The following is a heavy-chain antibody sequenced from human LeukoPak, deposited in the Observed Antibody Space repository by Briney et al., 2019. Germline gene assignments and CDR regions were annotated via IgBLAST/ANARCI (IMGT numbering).Heavy chain of an antibody. CDR2: IFSDGTT. J-gene: IGHJ4*02. Sequence: GGSLRLSCAASGFTVGSSFMTWVRQAPGKGLEWVSVIFSDGTTYYTDSVKGRFTISRDNSKNTLYPQLNSLRAEDTAVYYCAKTGGPWDWGQGTLVTVSS. CDR1: GFTVGSSF. CDR3: AKTGGPWD. V-gene: IGHV3-53*01. D-gene: IGHD7-27*01.